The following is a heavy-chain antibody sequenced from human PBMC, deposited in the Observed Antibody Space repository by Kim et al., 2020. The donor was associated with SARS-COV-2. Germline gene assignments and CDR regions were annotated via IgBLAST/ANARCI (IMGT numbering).Heavy chain of an antibody. D-gene: IGHD6-13*01. Sequence: SPKSLVPISVDTSKNQFSLKLSAVTAADTAVYYCARRVRGKQQLDYYFDYWGQGTLVTVSS. V-gene: IGHV4-4*09. CDR3: ARRVRGKQQLDYYFDY. J-gene: IGHJ4*02.